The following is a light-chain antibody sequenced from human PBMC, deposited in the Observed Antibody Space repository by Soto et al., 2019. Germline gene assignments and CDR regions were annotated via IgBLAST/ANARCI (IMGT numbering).Light chain of an antibody. CDR1: SSNIGSNT. CDR3: AAWDGSLNGVA. CDR2: SNN. J-gene: IGLJ2*01. Sequence: QSVLTQPPSASGTPGQRVTISCSGSSSNIGSNTVNWYQQLPGTAPKLLIYSNNQRPSGVPDRISGSKSGTSASLAISGLQSEGEADYYCAAWDGSLNGVAFGGGTKVTVL. V-gene: IGLV1-44*01.